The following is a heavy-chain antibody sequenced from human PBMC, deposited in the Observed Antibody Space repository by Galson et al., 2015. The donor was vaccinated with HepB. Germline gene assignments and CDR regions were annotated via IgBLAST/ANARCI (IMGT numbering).Heavy chain of an antibody. V-gene: IGHV2-5*02. CDR3: AHRGSSDVSSGWFHFDY. CDR1: GFSLSTSGVG. Sequence: PALVKPTQTLTLTCTFSGFSLSTSGVGVGWIRQPPGKALEWLALIYYDDDKRYSPSLKSRLTITKDTSKNQVVLTMTNMDPVDTATYYCAHRGSSDVSSGWFHFDYWGQGTLVTVSS. J-gene: IGHJ4*02. D-gene: IGHD6-19*01. CDR2: IYYDDDK.